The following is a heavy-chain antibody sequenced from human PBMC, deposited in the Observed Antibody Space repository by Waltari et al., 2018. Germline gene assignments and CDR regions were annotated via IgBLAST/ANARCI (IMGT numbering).Heavy chain of an antibody. CDR3: ARGGDSSWPR. CDR1: GFTFDDYG. D-gene: IGHD3-22*01. Sequence: VESGGGVIRPGGSLRLSCEASGFTFDDYGMSWGRQGTGKGLEWRAGINWKGDKVAYGDAVRGRFIISRDNAKNLLYLQMNTVGLDDTALYYCARGGDSSWPRWGQGTLVTVSA. J-gene: IGHJ4*02. V-gene: IGHV3-20*04. CDR2: INWKGDKV.